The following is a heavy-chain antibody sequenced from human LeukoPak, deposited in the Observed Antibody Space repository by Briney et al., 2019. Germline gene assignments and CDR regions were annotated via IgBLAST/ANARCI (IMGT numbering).Heavy chain of an antibody. CDR2: IIPIIGTP. Sequence: SVKVSCKASGGTFSSNVISWVRQAPGQGPEWMGRIIPIIGTPDYAQKFQGRVTITADKSTNTAYMELTSLKSDDTAVYYCARAGGSSWYVSLYYWGQGTLVTVSS. J-gene: IGHJ4*02. D-gene: IGHD6-13*01. CDR1: GGTFSSNV. CDR3: ARAGGSSWYVSLYY. V-gene: IGHV1-69*04.